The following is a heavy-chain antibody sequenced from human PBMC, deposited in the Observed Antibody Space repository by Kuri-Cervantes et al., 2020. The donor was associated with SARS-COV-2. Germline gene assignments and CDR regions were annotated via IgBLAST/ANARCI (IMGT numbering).Heavy chain of an antibody. D-gene: IGHD3-3*01. J-gene: IGHJ5*02. CDR1: GFTFSSYS. V-gene: IGHV3-48*01. CDR3: ARGVYYDFWSGYSWFDP. CDR2: ISSSSSTI. Sequence: GESLKISCAASGFTFSSYSMNWVRQAPGKGLEWVSYISSSSSTIYYADSVKGRFTISRDNAKNSLYLQMNSLRAEDTAVYYCARGVYYDFWSGYSWFDPWGQGTLVTVSS.